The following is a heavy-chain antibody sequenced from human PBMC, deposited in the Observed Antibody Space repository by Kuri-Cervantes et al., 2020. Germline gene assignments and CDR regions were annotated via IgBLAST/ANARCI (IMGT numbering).Heavy chain of an antibody. CDR2: FDPEDGET. V-gene: IGHV1-24*01. J-gene: IGHJ4*02. CDR3: ARAWRRSGSYPGGD. CDR1: GYTLTELS. Sequence: ASVKVSCKVSGYTLTELSMHWVRQAPGKGLEWMGGFDPEDGETIYAQKFQGRVTMTRDTSTSTIYMELSSLRSEDTAIYYCARAWRRSGSYPGGDWGQGTLVTVSS. D-gene: IGHD3-10*01.